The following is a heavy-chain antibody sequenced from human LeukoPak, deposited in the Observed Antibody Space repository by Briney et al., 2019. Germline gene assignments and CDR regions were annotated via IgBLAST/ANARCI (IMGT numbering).Heavy chain of an antibody. CDR2: MNPNSGNT. CDR3: ARAPKVSEYYYYYYMDV. V-gene: IGHV1-8*01. D-gene: IGHD2-8*01. CDR1: GYSFTSYD. Sequence: GASVNVSCKASGYSFTSYDINWVRQATGQGLEWMGWMNPNSGNTGYAQKFQGRVTMTRNTSISTAYMELSSLRSEDTAVYYCARAPKVSEYYYYYYMDVWGKGTTVTVSS. J-gene: IGHJ6*03.